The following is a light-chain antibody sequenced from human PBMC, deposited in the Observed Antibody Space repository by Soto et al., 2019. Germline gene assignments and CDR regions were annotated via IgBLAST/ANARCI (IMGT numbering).Light chain of an antibody. V-gene: IGKV1D-16*01. J-gene: IGKJ4*01. CDR3: QQYNIFPVT. CDR1: QGINSY. Sequence: DVQMTQSPSSLSASVGDRVTITCRASQGINSYLAWYQQKPWNAPKSLIYAASILQTGVPSRFSGSESGTDFTLTISNLQPADSATYYCQQYNIFPVTFGGGTKVEIK. CDR2: AAS.